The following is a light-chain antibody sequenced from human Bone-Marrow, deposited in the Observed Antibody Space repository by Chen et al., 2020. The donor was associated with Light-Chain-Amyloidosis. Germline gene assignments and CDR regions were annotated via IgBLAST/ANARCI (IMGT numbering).Light chain of an antibody. CDR3: QSYQGSSQGV. CDR2: EDD. CDR1: SGSIATNY. V-gene: IGLV6-57*01. J-gene: IGLJ3*02. Sequence: NFILTPPPSGLAAPGKTVIISCPRRSGSIATNYVQWYQQRPGSSPTTVIYEDDQRPSWVPDRFSGSIDRSSNSASLTISGLKTEDEADYYCQSYQGSSQGVFGGGTKLTVL.